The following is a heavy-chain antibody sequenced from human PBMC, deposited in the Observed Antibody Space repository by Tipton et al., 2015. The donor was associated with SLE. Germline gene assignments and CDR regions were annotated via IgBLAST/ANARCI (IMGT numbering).Heavy chain of an antibody. CDR2: IKQDGSEK. CDR1: GGSFSGYY. D-gene: IGHD5-18*01. V-gene: IGHV3-7*01. Sequence: TLSLTCAVYGGSFSGYYWSWVRQAPGKGLEWVANIKQDGSEKYYVDSVKGRFTISRDNAKNSLYLQMNSLRAEDTAVYYCARASSDTAKDYWGQGTLVTVSS. CDR3: ARASSDTAKDY. J-gene: IGHJ4*02.